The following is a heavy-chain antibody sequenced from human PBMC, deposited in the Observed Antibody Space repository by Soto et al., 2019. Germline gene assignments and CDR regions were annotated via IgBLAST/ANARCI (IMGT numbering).Heavy chain of an antibody. CDR3: ARDRITMVRGVLD. Sequence: PGGSLRLSCAASGFTFSSYSMNWVRQAPGKGLEWVSSISSSSSYIYYADSVKGRFTISRDNAKNSLYLQMNSLRAEDTAVYYCARDRITMVRGVLDWGQGTLVTVSS. J-gene: IGHJ4*02. D-gene: IGHD3-10*01. CDR2: ISSSSSYI. V-gene: IGHV3-21*01. CDR1: GFTFSSYS.